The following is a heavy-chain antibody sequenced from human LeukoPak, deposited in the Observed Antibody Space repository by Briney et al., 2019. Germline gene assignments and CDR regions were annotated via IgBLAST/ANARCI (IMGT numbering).Heavy chain of an antibody. Sequence: PSETLSLTCTVSGGSISSSSYYWGWIRQPPGKGLEWIGSIYYSGSTYYNPSLKSRVTISVDTSKNQFSLKLSPVTAADTAVYYCARYDSAGDDFFDYWGQGTLVTVSS. CDR2: IYYSGST. CDR1: GGSISSSSYY. J-gene: IGHJ4*02. V-gene: IGHV4-39*01. D-gene: IGHD3-22*01. CDR3: ARYDSAGDDFFDY.